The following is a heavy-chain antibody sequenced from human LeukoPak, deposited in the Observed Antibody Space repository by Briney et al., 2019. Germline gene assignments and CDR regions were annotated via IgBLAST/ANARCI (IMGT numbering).Heavy chain of an antibody. CDR2: IYSGGST. CDR1: GFTVSNNY. Sequence: GGSLRPSCAASGFTVSNNYMTWVRQAPGKGLECVSVIYSGGSTYYADSVKGRFTISRDNSKNTLFLQMSNLRAEDTAVYYCATEGHMGVTTGFDYWGQGTLVTVSS. V-gene: IGHV3-53*01. D-gene: IGHD2-21*02. CDR3: ATEGHMGVTTGFDY. J-gene: IGHJ4*02.